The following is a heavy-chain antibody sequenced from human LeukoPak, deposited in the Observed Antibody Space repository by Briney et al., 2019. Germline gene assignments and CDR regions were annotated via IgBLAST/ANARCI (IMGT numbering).Heavy chain of an antibody. Sequence: PGGSLRLSCAASGFIFTPYEMNWVRQAPGKGLEWVAFIRYDGSNKYYADSVKGRFTISRDNSKNTLYLQMNSLRAEDTAVYYCARTGPTAFDYWGQGTLVTVSS. CDR1: GFIFTPYE. D-gene: IGHD4-17*01. CDR2: IRYDGSNK. J-gene: IGHJ4*02. CDR3: ARTGPTAFDY. V-gene: IGHV3-30*02.